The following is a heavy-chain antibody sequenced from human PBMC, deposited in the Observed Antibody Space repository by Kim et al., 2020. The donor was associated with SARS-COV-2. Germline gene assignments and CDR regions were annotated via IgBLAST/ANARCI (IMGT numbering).Heavy chain of an antibody. J-gene: IGHJ4*02. CDR3: AREGIVGAAFDY. D-gene: IGHD1-26*01. Sequence: YYADPVKGRFTISRDKSKNSLYLQMNSLRAEDTAVYYCAREGIVGAAFDYWGQGTLVTVSS. V-gene: IGHV3-33*01.